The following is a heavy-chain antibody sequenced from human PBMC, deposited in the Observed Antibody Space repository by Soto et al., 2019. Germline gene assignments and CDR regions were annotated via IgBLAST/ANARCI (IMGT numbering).Heavy chain of an antibody. D-gene: IGHD3-22*01. V-gene: IGHV3-33*01. CDR2: IWYDGSNK. J-gene: IGHJ4*02. CDR3: ASEGVIGVEGGYYVDY. Sequence: QVQLVESGGGVVQPGRSLRLSCAASGFTFSSYGMHWVRQAPGKGLERVAVIWYDGSNKYYADSVKGRFTISRDNSKNTLYLQMNSLRAEDTSVYYCASEGVIGVEGGYYVDYWGQGTLVTVSS. CDR1: GFTFSSYG.